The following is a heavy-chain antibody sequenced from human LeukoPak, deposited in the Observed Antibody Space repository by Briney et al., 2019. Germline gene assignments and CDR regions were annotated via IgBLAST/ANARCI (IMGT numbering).Heavy chain of an antibody. Sequence: GRSLRLSCVASGYSFSNNGMHWVRQAPGKGLEWVAVISYDGSNKYYADSVKGRFTISRDNSKNTLYLQMNSLRAEDTAVYYCAKLLLGDGMDVWGQGTTVTVSS. V-gene: IGHV3-30*18. CDR3: AKLLLGDGMDV. D-gene: IGHD3-22*01. CDR1: GYSFSNNG. J-gene: IGHJ6*02. CDR2: ISYDGSNK.